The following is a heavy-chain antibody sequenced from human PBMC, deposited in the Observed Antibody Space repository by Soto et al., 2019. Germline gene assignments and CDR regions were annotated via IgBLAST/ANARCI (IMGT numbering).Heavy chain of an antibody. D-gene: IGHD5-18*01. CDR1: GGSFSGYY. J-gene: IGHJ4*02. CDR2: INHSGST. V-gene: IGHV4-34*01. CDR3: ARGKPLLHLWSV. Sequence: QVQLQQWGAGLLKPSETLSLTCAVYGGSFSGYYWSWIRQPPGKGLEWIGEINHSGSTNYNPSPKSRVTISVDTSKNQFSLKLSSVTAADTAVYYCARGKPLLHLWSVWGQGTLVTVSS.